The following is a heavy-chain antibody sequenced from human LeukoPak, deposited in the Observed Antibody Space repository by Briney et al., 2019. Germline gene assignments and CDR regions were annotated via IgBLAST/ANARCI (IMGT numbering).Heavy chain of an antibody. CDR1: GFTFSSYA. CDR3: AKCRSSWYVYYFDY. V-gene: IGHV3-23*01. D-gene: IGHD6-13*01. CDR2: ISGSGGST. J-gene: IGHJ4*02. Sequence: GGSLRLSCAASGFTFSSYAMSWVRQAPGKGLEWVSAISGSGGSTYYADSVKGRFTIFRDNPKNTLYLQMNSLRAEDTAVYYCAKCRSSWYVYYFDYWGQGTLVTVSS.